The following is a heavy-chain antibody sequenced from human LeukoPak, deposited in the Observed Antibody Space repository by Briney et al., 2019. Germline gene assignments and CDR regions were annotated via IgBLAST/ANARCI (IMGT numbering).Heavy chain of an antibody. CDR3: ASSYDSSSDAFDI. CDR1: GYSFTSYW. CDR2: IYPGDSDT. V-gene: IGHV5-51*01. Sequence: GESLKISCKGSGYSFTSYWIGWVRQMPGKGLEWMGIIYPGDSDTRYSPSFQGQVTISADKSISTAYLQWSSLKASDTAMYYCASSYDSSSDAFDIWGQGTMVTVSS. J-gene: IGHJ3*02. D-gene: IGHD3-22*01.